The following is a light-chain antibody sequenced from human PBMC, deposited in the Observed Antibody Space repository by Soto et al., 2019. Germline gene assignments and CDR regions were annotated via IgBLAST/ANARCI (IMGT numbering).Light chain of an antibody. J-gene: IGKJ1*01. CDR3: QQYGSSGT. V-gene: IGKV3-20*01. Sequence: DIVLTHSPGTLSLSPCERTTLSGRASQSVSNNYLAWYQQKPGQAPRLLIYGASNRATGIPDRFSGSGSGTDFTLTISRLEPEDFAVYYCQQYGSSGTFGQGTKVDIK. CDR2: GAS. CDR1: QSVSNNY.